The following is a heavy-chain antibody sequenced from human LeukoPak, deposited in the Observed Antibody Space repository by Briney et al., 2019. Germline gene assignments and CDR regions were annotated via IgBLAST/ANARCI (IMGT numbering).Heavy chain of an antibody. CDR2: IKQDGSRR. D-gene: IGHD6-6*01. J-gene: IGHJ4*02. CDR3: ARGAFDYISSSGEWMGNY. V-gene: IGHV3-7*01. CDR1: GFTFNDYW. Sequence: GGSLRLSCAASGFTFNDYWMTWFRQAPGKGLEWVANIKQDGSRRYYVDSVKGRFTISRDNAKNSLYLQMNNLRAEDTAVYYCARGAFDYISSSGEWMGNYWGQGTLVTVSS.